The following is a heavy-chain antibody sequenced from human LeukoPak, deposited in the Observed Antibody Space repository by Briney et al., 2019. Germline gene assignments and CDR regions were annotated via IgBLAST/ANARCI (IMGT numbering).Heavy chain of an antibody. CDR2: ISYDGTTE. CDR1: GFSFSRYA. J-gene: IGHJ4*02. CDR3: ARDFVLWFGTLTYIFDY. Sequence: PGGSLRLSCAASGFSFSRYAMNWVRQVPGKGLEWVAIISYDGTTEHYADSVKGRFTISRDNSEKTLHLQMSSLRPEDTAVYYCARDFVLWFGTLTYIFDYWGQGALVTVSS. D-gene: IGHD3-10*01. V-gene: IGHV3-30-3*01.